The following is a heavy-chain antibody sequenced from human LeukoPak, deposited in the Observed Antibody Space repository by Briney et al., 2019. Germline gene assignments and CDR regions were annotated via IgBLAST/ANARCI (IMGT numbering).Heavy chain of an antibody. J-gene: IGHJ4*02. D-gene: IGHD1-26*01. Sequence: ASVKVSCKASGYTFTGYYMHWVRQAPGQGLEWMGWINPNSGGTNYAQKFQGRVTMTRDTSTSTAYMELSRLRSDDMAVYYCARMGGSGSYNFHYWGQGTLVTVSS. CDR2: INPNSGGT. CDR1: GYTFTGYY. V-gene: IGHV1-2*02. CDR3: ARMGGSGSYNFHY.